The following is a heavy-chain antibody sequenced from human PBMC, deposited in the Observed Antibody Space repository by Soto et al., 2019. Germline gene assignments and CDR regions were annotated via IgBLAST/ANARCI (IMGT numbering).Heavy chain of an antibody. CDR2: INHSGST. J-gene: IGHJ6*02. Sequence: SETLSLTCAVYGGSFSGYYWSWIRQPPGKGLEWIGEINHSGSTNYNPSLKSRVTISVDTSKNQFSLKLSSVTAADTAVYYCASITMVRGAHDYYYGMDVWGQGTTVTVSS. D-gene: IGHD3-10*01. CDR1: GGSFSGYY. V-gene: IGHV4-34*01. CDR3: ASITMVRGAHDYYYGMDV.